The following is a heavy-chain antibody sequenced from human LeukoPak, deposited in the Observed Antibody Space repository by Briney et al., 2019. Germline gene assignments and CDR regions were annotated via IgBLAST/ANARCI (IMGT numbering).Heavy chain of an antibody. Sequence: GGSLRLSCAASGFTFDDYAMHWVRQAPGKGLEWVSLISWDGGIIYYADSVKGRFTISRDNSKNSLYLQMNSLRAEDTALYYCAKDRSRDSSGYYLYYFDYWGQGTLVTVSS. V-gene: IGHV3-43D*03. CDR3: AKDRSRDSSGYYLYYFDY. CDR2: ISWDGGII. J-gene: IGHJ4*02. CDR1: GFTFDDYA. D-gene: IGHD3-22*01.